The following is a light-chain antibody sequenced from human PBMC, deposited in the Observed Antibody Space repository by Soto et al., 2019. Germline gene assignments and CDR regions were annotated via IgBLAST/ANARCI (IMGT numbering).Light chain of an antibody. J-gene: IGKJ4*01. Sequence: IVMTQSPDSLAVSLGERATINCKSSQSVLYSSNDKNYLAWYQQKPGQPPKLLFYWASTRESGVPDRFSGSGSGKDFTLTISSLKAEDAAVYYCQQYYNTPLTLGGGTKVDIK. CDR2: WAS. V-gene: IGKV4-1*01. CDR1: QSVLYSSNDKNY. CDR3: QQYYNTPLT.